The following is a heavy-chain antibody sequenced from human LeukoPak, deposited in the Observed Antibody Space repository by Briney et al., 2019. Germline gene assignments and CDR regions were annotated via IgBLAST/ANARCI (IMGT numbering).Heavy chain of an antibody. CDR1: GGSFSGYY. D-gene: IGHD2-2*01. J-gene: IGHJ3*02. V-gene: IGHV4-34*01. CDR3: ARGREEVPAAYPDAFGI. Sequence: SETLSLTCAVYGGSFSGYYWSWIRQPPGKGLEWVGENNHSGSTNYNPSLKSRVTISVGTSKNQFSLKLSSVTAADTAVYYCARGREEVPAAYPDAFGIWGQGTMVTVSS. CDR2: NNHSGST.